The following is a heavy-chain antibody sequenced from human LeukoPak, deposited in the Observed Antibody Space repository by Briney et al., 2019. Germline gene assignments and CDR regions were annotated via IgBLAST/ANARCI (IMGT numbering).Heavy chain of an antibody. CDR3: APMTGDASAY. D-gene: IGHD3-9*01. CDR2: IYSDGNT. Sequence: GGSLRLSCAASGFTVSSNYMSWVRQAPGKGLEWVSVIYSDGNTYYADSVEGRFTISRDNSKNTLYLQMNSLRAEDTAVYYCAPMTGDASAYWGQGTLVTVSS. CDR1: GFTVSSNY. V-gene: IGHV3-53*01. J-gene: IGHJ4*02.